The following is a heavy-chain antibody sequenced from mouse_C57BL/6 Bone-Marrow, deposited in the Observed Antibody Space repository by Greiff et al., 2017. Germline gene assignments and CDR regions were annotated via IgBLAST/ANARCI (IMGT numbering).Heavy chain of an antibody. J-gene: IGHJ2*01. CDR1: GFTFSSYG. Sequence: EVKLMESGGDLVKPGGSLKLSCAASGFTFSSYGMSWVRQTPDKRLEWVATISSGGSYTYYPDSVKGRLTISRDNAKNTLYLQMSSLKAEDTAMYYCVSYSNYDYWGQGTTLTVSS. CDR3: VSYSNYDY. D-gene: IGHD2-5*01. CDR2: ISSGGSYT. V-gene: IGHV5-6*01.